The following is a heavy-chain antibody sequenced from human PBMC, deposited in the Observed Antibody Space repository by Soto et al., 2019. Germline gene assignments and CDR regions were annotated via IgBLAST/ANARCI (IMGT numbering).Heavy chain of an antibody. CDR2: VDPRDGST. Sequence: QVQLVQSGAEMKRPGASVILSCKASGYIFTTYSIHWVRQTAGQGLEWMAKVDPRDGSTGYAQKFRGRVSMAWDTSTGTVSMEVRSLTSDDTATYDCARVRSSGREFDYWGQGTQVNVSS. V-gene: IGHV1-46*01. D-gene: IGHD6-25*01. CDR3: ARVRSSGREFDY. CDR1: GYIFTTYS. J-gene: IGHJ4*02.